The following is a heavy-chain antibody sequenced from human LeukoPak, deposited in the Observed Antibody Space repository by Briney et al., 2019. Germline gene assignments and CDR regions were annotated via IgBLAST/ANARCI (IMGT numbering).Heavy chain of an antibody. CDR1: GFTFDDYA. D-gene: IGHD3-3*01. CDR2: ISWNSGSI. CDR3: AKDYPIAPGITIFGVVIMGHDY. J-gene: IGHJ4*02. V-gene: IGHV3-9*01. Sequence: GRSLRLSCAASGFTFDDYAMHWVRQAPGKGLEWVSGISWNSGSIGYADSVKGRFTISRDNAKNSLYLQMNSLRAEDTAVYYCAKDYPIAPGITIFGVVIMGHDYWGQGTLVTVSS.